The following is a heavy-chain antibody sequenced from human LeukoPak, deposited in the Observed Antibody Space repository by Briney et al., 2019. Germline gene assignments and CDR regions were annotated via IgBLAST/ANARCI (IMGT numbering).Heavy chain of an antibody. CDR1: GFTFSDYY. V-gene: IGHV3-11*04. D-gene: IGHD2-2*01. CDR2: ISSSGSTI. CDR3: ARIPYCSSTSCHYYYYSMDV. J-gene: IGHJ6*03. Sequence: PGGSLRLSCAASGFTFSDYYMSWIRQAPGKGLEWVSYISSSGSTIYYADSVKGRFTISRDNAKNSLYLQMNSLRAEDTAVYYCARIPYCSSTSCHYYYYSMDVWGKGTTVTVSS.